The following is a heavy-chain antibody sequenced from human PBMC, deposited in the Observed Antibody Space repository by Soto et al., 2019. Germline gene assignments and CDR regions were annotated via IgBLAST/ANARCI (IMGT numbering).Heavy chain of an antibody. Sequence: QITLKESGPTLVKPTQTLTLTCTFSGFSLSTSGVGVVWIRQPPGKALEWLSLIYWNDDKRYSPSLKSRLTITKDTSKNQVVLTMTNMDPVDTATYYCADVLGYSGYAPTPEPVDYWGQGTLVTVSS. J-gene: IGHJ4*02. D-gene: IGHD5-12*01. CDR1: GFSLSTSGVG. CDR2: IYWNDDK. CDR3: ADVLGYSGYAPTPEPVDY. V-gene: IGHV2-5*01.